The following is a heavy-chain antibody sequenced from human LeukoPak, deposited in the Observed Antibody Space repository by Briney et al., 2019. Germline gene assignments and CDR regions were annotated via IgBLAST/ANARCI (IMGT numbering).Heavy chain of an antibody. J-gene: IGHJ4*02. CDR1: GFTFSSYA. Sequence: GGSLRLSCAASGFTFSSYAMHWVRQAPGKGLEWVAVISYDGSNKYYADSVKGRFTISRDNSKNTLYLQMNSLRAEDTAVYYCAREELGDTAMVRLFDYWGQGTLVTVSS. CDR2: ISYDGSNK. CDR3: AREELGDTAMVRLFDY. D-gene: IGHD5-18*01. V-gene: IGHV3-30-3*01.